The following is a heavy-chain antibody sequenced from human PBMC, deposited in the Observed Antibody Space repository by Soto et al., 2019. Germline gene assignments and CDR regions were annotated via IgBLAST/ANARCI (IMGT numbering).Heavy chain of an antibody. CDR2: MSSDGGAK. J-gene: IGHJ4*02. CDR3: GKDHSVWSPTCYWYY. V-gene: IGHV3-30*18. CDR1: GFVFSNYA. D-gene: IGHD2-15*01. Sequence: QVQLVESGGGVVQPERSMKISCAASGFVFSNYAMHWVRQAPGQGLERVAFMSSDGGAKYCADSVKARVTISRDNSKNTLYLQMNSLRPEDTAVYYCGKDHSVWSPTCYWYYWGQGTLVTVSS.